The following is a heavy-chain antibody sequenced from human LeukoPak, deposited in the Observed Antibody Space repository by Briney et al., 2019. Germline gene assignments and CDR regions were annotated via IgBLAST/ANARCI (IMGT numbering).Heavy chain of an antibody. J-gene: IGHJ4*02. CDR2: IIPIFGTA. D-gene: IGHD6-13*01. CDR1: GGTFSSYA. CDR3: AREGVRSSCYDY. V-gene: IGHV1-69*01. Sequence: GAXVKVSCKASGGTFSSYAISWVRQAPGQGLEWMGGIIPIFGTANYAQKFQGRVTITADESTSTAYMELSSLRSEDTAVYYCAREGVRSSCYDYWGQGTLVTVSS.